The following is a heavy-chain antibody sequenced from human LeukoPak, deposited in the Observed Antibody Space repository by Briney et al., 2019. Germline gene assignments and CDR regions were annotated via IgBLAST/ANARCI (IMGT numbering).Heavy chain of an antibody. CDR2: ISYSGSA. Sequence: SQSKSLTCTVSRRFISSSSYYWGWIRQPPGKGLEYIGSISYSGSAYYNPPLKSRVTISVDTSKNQFSLKLTSVTAADTAVYYCARLRIGEPFDHWGQGTLVTVSS. J-gene: IGHJ4*02. CDR3: ARLRIGEPFDH. CDR1: RRFISSSSYY. V-gene: IGHV4-39*01. D-gene: IGHD3-10*01.